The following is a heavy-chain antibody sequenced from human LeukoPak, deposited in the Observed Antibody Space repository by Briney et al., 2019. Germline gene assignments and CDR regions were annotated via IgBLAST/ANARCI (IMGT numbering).Heavy chain of an antibody. D-gene: IGHD4-17*01. CDR1: GVSISSSSYY. CDR3: ARLRLRIDY. CDR2: IHYSGST. Sequence: SETLSLTCTVSGVSISSSSYYWGWIRQPPGKGLEWIGSIHYSGSTYYNSSLKSRVTISVDTSKNQFSLKVRYLTAADTAVYYCARLRLRIDYWGQGTLVTVSS. J-gene: IGHJ4*02. V-gene: IGHV4-39*01.